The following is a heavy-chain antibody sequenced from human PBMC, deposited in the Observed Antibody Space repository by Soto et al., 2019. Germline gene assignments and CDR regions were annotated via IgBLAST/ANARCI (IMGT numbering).Heavy chain of an antibody. CDR1: GYTFTSYA. CDR3: ARDSRYFGFDP. Sequence: ASVKVSCKASGYTFTSYAMHWVRQAPGQRLEWMGWINTGNGNTKYSQKFQGRVTITRDTSASTAYMELSSLRSEDTAVYYCARDSRYFGFDPWGQGTLVTVSS. J-gene: IGHJ5*02. V-gene: IGHV1-3*04. D-gene: IGHD3-16*02. CDR2: INTGNGNT.